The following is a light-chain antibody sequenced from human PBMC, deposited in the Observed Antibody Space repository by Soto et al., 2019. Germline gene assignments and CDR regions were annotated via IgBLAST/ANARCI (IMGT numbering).Light chain of an antibody. CDR3: SAYADRNNLI. V-gene: IGLV2-8*01. J-gene: IGLJ2*01. CDR2: AVN. Sequence: QSALTQPPSTSGSPGQSVTISCTGSGSDVATNDYVSWYQQQPGKATKLIIYAVNRRPSGVPDRFSGSKYGNTASLTVSGRQAKDEAVYHFSAYADRNNLIFGVGTQRPVL. CDR1: GSDVATNDY.